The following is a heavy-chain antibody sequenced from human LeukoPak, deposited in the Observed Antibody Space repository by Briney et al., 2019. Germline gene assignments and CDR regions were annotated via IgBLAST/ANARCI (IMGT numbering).Heavy chain of an antibody. V-gene: IGHV3-7*05. CDR2: TNQDESEK. J-gene: IGHJ4*02. CDR3: ARYCSSDVRDSRYFDY. D-gene: IGHD2-2*01. Sequence: PGGSLRLSCAASGFTFSRYWMSWVRQAPGKGLERVANTNQDESEKYFVDSVKGRFTISRDNAKNSLYLQMNSLRVEDTAVYYCARYCSSDVRDSRYFDYWGQGTPVTVSS. CDR1: GFTFSRYW.